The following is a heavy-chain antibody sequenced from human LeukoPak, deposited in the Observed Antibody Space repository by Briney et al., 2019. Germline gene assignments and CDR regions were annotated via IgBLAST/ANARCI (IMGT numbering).Heavy chain of an antibody. CDR3: ARGGKVRGVMEGRNWFDP. CDR1: GYTFTGYY. V-gene: IGHV1-2*06. Sequence: ASVKVSCKASGYTFTGYYIHWVRRAPGQGLEWMGRINPNTGGTNYAQKFQGRVTMTRDTSISTAYMELSRLTSDDTAVYYCARGGKVRGVMEGRNWFDPWGQGTLVTVSS. J-gene: IGHJ5*02. D-gene: IGHD3-10*01. CDR2: INPNTGGT.